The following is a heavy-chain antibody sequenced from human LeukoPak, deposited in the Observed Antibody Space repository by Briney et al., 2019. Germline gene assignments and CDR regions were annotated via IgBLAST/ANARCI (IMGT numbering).Heavy chain of an antibody. J-gene: IGHJ4*02. V-gene: IGHV1-2*06. CDR2: INPYSGDT. Sequence: GASVKVSCKASGYTFPRYHIQWVRQAPGQGLEWMGRINPYSGDTNFAQKFQGRVTMTEDASITTAYMDLSSLTPDDTAVYFCARDQGSLTRSWYTGYWGQGTQVTVSS. CDR1: GYTFPRYH. CDR3: ARDQGSLTRSWYTGY. D-gene: IGHD6-13*01.